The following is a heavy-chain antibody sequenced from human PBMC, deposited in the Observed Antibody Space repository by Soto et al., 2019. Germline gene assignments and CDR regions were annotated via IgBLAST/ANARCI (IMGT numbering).Heavy chain of an antibody. CDR1: GGSFSCYY. V-gene: IGHV4-34*01. CDR2: INHSGST. Sequence: PSETLSLTCAVYGGSFSCYYWSWIRQPPGKGLEWIGEINHSGSTNYNPSLKSRVTISVDTSKNQFSLKLSSVTAADTAVYYCARGYCGGDCYYPYYYGMDVWGQGTTVTVSS. CDR3: ARGYCGGDCYYPYYYGMDV. J-gene: IGHJ6*02. D-gene: IGHD2-21*02.